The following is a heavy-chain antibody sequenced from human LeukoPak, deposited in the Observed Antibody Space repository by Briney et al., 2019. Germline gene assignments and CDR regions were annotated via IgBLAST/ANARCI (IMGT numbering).Heavy chain of an antibody. CDR2: ISYDGSKQ. CDR3: AKDGARYLLTYYFEY. J-gene: IGHJ4*02. Sequence: GGSLRLSCAASGFTFSSHDMHWVRQAPGKGLEWVAAISYDGSKQLYADSVKGRFTISRDNSKNTLNLQMNSLRDEDAAVYYCAKDGARYLLTYYFEYWGQGTLVTVSS. CDR1: GFTFSSHD. D-gene: IGHD3-9*01. V-gene: IGHV3-30*18.